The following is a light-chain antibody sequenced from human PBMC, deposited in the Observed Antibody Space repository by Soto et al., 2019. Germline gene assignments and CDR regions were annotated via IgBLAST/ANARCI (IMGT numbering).Light chain of an antibody. CDR1: SSNIGAGYD. CDR3: QSYDSSLSGVV. V-gene: IGLV1-40*01. J-gene: IGLJ2*01. Sequence: QSVLTQPPSVSGAPGQRVTISCTGSSSNIGAGYDVHWYQQLPGTAPKLLIHGNSNRPSWVADRFSGSKSGTSASLAITGLQAEDEADYYCQSYDSSLSGVVFGGGTKLTVL. CDR2: GNS.